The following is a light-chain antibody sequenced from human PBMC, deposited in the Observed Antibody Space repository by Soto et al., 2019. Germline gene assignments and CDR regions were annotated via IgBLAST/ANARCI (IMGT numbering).Light chain of an antibody. J-gene: IGLJ3*02. Sequence: QAVVTQPASVSGSPGQSITISCTGTSSDVGSYNLVSWYQQHPGKAPKLMIYEVSKRPSGVSNRFSGSKSGNTASLTISGLQAEDEAHYYCCSYAGSSSWVFGGGTKLTVL. V-gene: IGLV2-23*02. CDR2: EVS. CDR1: SSDVGSYNL. CDR3: CSYAGSSSWV.